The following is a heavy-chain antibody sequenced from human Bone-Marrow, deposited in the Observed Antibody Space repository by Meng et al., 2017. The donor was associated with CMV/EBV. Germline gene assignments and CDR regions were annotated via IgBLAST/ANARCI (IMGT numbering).Heavy chain of an antibody. CDR3: ARGRSVVPAAISYYYGMDV. J-gene: IGHJ6*02. CDR2: ISWNSGSI. Sequence: GGSLRLSCAASGFTFDDYAMHWVRQAPGKGLEWVSGISWNSGSIGYADSVKGRFTISRDNAKNSLYLQMNSLRAEDTALYYCARGRSVVPAAISYYYGMDVWGQGTTVTVSS. V-gene: IGHV3-9*01. D-gene: IGHD2-2*01. CDR1: GFTFDDYA.